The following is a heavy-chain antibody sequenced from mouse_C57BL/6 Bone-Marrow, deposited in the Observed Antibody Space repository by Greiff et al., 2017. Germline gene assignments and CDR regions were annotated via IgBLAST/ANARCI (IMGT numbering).Heavy chain of an antibody. V-gene: IGHV1-26*01. Sequence: EVQLQQSGPELVKPGASVKISCTASGFTFTDYYMNWVKQSHGKSLEWIGGINPNNGGTSYTQKFKGKATLTVDKSSSTAYMELRSLTSEDSAVYYCARGDPNVYAMDYWGQGTSVTVSS. CDR3: ARGDPNVYAMDY. CDR1: GFTFTDYY. J-gene: IGHJ4*01. CDR2: INPNNGGT.